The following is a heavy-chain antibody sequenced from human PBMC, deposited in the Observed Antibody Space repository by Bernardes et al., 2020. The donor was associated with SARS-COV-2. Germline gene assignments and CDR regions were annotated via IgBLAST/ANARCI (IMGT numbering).Heavy chain of an antibody. CDR1: GGSISSYY. CDR3: ARDRSEGYCSSTSCYTGAFDI. J-gene: IGHJ3*02. Sequence: SETLSLTCTVSGGSISSYYWSWIRQPAGKGLEWIGRIYTSGSTNYNPSLKSRVTMSVDTSKNQFSLKLSSVTAADTAVYYCARDRSEGYCSSTSCYTGAFDIGGQGTMVTVSS. V-gene: IGHV4-4*07. D-gene: IGHD2-2*02. CDR2: IYTSGST.